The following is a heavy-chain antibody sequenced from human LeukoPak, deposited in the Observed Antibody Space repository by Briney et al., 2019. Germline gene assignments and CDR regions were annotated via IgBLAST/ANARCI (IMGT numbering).Heavy chain of an antibody. CDR1: GDSISNYY. Sequence: SETLSLTCSVSGDSISNYYWSWIRQSAGKGLEWIGRIYPSGSTDYNPSLKSRVSMSVDTSKNQFSLKLSSVTAADTALYYCARDIADAFDIWGQGTMVTVSS. CDR3: ARDIADAFDI. D-gene: IGHD6-13*01. V-gene: IGHV4-4*07. CDR2: IYPSGST. J-gene: IGHJ3*02.